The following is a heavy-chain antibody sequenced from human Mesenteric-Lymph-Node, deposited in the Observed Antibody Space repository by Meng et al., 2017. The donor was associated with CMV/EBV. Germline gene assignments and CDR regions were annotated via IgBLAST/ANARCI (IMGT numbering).Heavy chain of an antibody. Sequence: GESLKISCAASGFTFSDYYMSWIRQAPGKGLEWVSYISSSGSTIYYADSVKGRFTISRDNAKNSLYLQMNSLRAEDTAVYYCARDTGMAIYYYYGMDVWGQGTTVTVSS. D-gene: IGHD3-10*01. CDR2: ISSSGSTI. CDR3: ARDTGMAIYYYYGMDV. CDR1: GFTFSDYY. J-gene: IGHJ6*02. V-gene: IGHV3-11*01.